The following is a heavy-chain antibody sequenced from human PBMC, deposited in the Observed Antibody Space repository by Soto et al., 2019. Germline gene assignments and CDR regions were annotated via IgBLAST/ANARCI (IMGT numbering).Heavy chain of an antibody. CDR2: IYYSGST. V-gene: IGHV4-59*01. Sequence: SGTLSLTCTVSGGSISSFYWSWIRQPPGKGLEWIGYIYYSGSTNYNPSLKSRVTISVDTSKNQFSLKLSSVTAADTAVYYCARAEDYTSYYYMDVWGKGTTVTVSS. J-gene: IGHJ6*03. D-gene: IGHD4-4*01. CDR1: GGSISSFY. CDR3: ARAEDYTSYYYMDV.